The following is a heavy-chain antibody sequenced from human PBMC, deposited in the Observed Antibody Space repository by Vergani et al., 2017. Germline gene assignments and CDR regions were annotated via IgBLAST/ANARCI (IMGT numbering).Heavy chain of an antibody. CDR3: AKDAISGWSGASGLDXFDP. Sequence: VQLLESGGGLVQPGGSLRLSCAASGFTFSSYAMSWVRQAPGKGLEWVSAISGSGGSTYYADSVKGRFTISRDNSKNTLYLQMNSLRAEDTAVYYCAKDAISGWSGASGLDXFDPWGQGTLVTVSS. V-gene: IGHV3-23*01. CDR2: ISGSGGST. D-gene: IGHD6-19*01. CDR1: GFTFSSYA. J-gene: IGHJ5*02.